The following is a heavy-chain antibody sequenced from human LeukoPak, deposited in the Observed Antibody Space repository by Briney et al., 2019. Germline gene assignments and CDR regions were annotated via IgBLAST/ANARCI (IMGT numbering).Heavy chain of an antibody. Sequence: ASVKVSCKASGYTFTSYDINWVRQATGQGREWMGLMNHNSGNTGYAQKFQGRVTMTRNTSISTAYMELSSLRSDDTAVYYCARGYYYDSSGYIYWGQGTLVTVSS. CDR2: MNHNSGNT. CDR1: GYTFTSYD. CDR3: ARGYYYDSSGYIY. J-gene: IGHJ4*02. V-gene: IGHV1-8*01. D-gene: IGHD3-22*01.